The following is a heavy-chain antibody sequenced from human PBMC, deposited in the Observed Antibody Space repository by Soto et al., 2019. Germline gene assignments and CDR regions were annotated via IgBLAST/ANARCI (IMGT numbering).Heavy chain of an antibody. J-gene: IGHJ4*02. CDR2: IYYSGNT. V-gene: IGHV4-59*01. D-gene: IGHD3-22*01. Sequence: PSETLSLTCTVSGGSISSYYWSWIRQPPGKGLEWIGYIYYSGNTNYNPSLKSRVTISVDTSKNQFSLKLSSVTAADTAVYYCARAGYDSSGYTFDYWGQGTLVTVSS. CDR1: GGSISSYY. CDR3: ARAGYDSSGYTFDY.